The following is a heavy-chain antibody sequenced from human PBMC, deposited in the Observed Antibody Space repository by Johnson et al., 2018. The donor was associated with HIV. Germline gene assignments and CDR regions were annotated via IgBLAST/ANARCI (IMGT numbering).Heavy chain of an antibody. D-gene: IGHD2-2*01. V-gene: IGHV3-30*03. CDR1: GFIFGDYG. J-gene: IGHJ3*02. Sequence: QVQLVESGGGVLRPGGSLRLSCEGFGFIFGDYGLSWVRQRPGKGLQWVAVISYDGSNKYYADSVKGRFTISRDNSKNTLYLQMNSLRAEDTAVYYCARDTPFGYCSSTRGSDAFDIWGQGT. CDR2: ISYDGSNK. CDR3: ARDTPFGYCSSTRGSDAFDI.